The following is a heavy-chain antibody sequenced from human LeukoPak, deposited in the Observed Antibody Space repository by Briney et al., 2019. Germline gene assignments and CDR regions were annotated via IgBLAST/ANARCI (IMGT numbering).Heavy chain of an antibody. CDR2: MNPNSGNT. V-gene: IGHV1-8*03. CDR1: GYTFTSYD. Sequence: ASVKVSCKASGYTFTSYDINWVRQATGQGLEWMGWMNPNSGNTGYAQKFQGRVTITRNTSISTAYMEPSSLRSEDTAVYYCARGPGNIAAAGTFDYWGQGTLVTVSS. D-gene: IGHD6-13*01. CDR3: ARGPGNIAAAGTFDY. J-gene: IGHJ4*02.